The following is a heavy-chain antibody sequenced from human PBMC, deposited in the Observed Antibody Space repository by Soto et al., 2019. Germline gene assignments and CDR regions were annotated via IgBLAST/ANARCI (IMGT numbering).Heavy chain of an antibody. J-gene: IGHJ5*02. CDR3: ARVGRGVTPSRNLNWLDP. CDR1: GGSITTYY. CDR2: FHYTGSS. V-gene: IGHV4-59*01. D-gene: IGHD2-21*02. Sequence: PSETLSLTCMVSGGSITTYYWSWIRQPPGKGLEWIGFFHYTGSSNYNPSLKSRVTMSVDTSRNLFSLELRSVTAADTALYYCARVGRGVTPSRNLNWLDPWGQGTLVTVSS.